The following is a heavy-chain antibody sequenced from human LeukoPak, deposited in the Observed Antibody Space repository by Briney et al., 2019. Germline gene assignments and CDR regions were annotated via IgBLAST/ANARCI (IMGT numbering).Heavy chain of an antibody. V-gene: IGHV4-59*11. J-gene: IGHJ4*01. Sequence: SETLSLTCTVSGGSNSSHYWSWIRQPPGKGLEWIGYMFGTGRTKDNPSLKSRVTLSADTSKNQFSLRLSSVTAADTAVYYCATIKRGSIFGYFDFWGQGILVTVSS. CDR3: ATIKRGSIFGYFDF. CDR1: GGSNSSHY. D-gene: IGHD5-18*01. CDR2: MFGTGRT.